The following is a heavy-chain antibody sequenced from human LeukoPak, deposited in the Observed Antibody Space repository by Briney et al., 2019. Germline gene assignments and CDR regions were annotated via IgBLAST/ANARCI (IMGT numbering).Heavy chain of an antibody. Sequence: SETLSLTCTVSGGSISSYYWSWIRQPPGKGLEWIGYIYYSGSTNHNPSLKSRVTISVDTSKNQFSLKLSSVTAADTAVYYCARGRSGSYYGKNNYYFDYWGQGTLVTVSS. J-gene: IGHJ4*02. V-gene: IGHV4-59*01. CDR3: ARGRSGSYYGKNNYYFDY. D-gene: IGHD1-26*01. CDR1: GGSISSYY. CDR2: IYYSGST.